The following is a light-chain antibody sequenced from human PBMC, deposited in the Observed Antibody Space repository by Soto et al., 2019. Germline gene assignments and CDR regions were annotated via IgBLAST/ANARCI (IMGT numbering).Light chain of an antibody. CDR2: GAS. J-gene: IGKJ3*01. V-gene: IGKV3-20*01. CDR3: QQYGSSPFT. Sequence: ELVLTQSPGTLSLSPGERATLSCRASQSVSSSYLAWYQQKPGQPPSLLIYGASSRATGTQDRVSGSGSGTDFILTISRLEPEDFAVYYCQQYGSSPFTFGPGNKVDI. CDR1: QSVSSSY.